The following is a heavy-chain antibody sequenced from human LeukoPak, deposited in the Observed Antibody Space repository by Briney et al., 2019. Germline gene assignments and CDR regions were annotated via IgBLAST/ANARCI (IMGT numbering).Heavy chain of an antibody. CDR1: GYTFTSYG. CDR3: ARGRRIAAAGKIWFDP. CDR2: ISAYNGNT. Sequence: GASVKVSCKASGYTFTSYGISWVRQAPGQGLEWMGWISAYNGNTNYAQKLQGRVTMTTDTSTSTAYMELRSLRSDDTAVYYCARGRRIAAAGKIWFDPWGQGTLVTVSS. J-gene: IGHJ5*02. D-gene: IGHD6-13*01. V-gene: IGHV1-18*01.